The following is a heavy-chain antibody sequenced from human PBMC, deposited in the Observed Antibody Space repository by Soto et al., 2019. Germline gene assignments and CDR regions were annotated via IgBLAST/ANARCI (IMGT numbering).Heavy chain of an antibody. J-gene: IGHJ6*02. D-gene: IGHD3-3*02. Sequence: SETLSLTCSVSGGSVTSYYWRWIRQTAGKGLEWIGRIYYTGDTKYSPSLQSRVTMSVDTSKNQVSLKRTSVTAADTAVDYCARDMRIFGGIDVGGQGTTVTVSS. CDR1: GGSVTSYY. CDR3: ARDMRIFGGIDV. V-gene: IGHV4-4*07. CDR2: IYYTGDT.